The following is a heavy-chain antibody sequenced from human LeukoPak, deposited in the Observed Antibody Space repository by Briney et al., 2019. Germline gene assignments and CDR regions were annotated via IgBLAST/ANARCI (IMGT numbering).Heavy chain of an antibody. D-gene: IGHD5-24*01. CDR1: GYTFTSYY. V-gene: IGHV1-46*01. CDR3: AREGPSVEYAFDI. J-gene: IGHJ3*02. Sequence: ASVKVSCKASGYTFTSYYMHWVRQAPGQGLEWMGIINPSGGSTSYAQKFQGRVTMTRDMSTSTVYMELSSLRSEDTAVYYCAREGPSVEYAFDIWGQGTMVTVSS. CDR2: INPSGGST.